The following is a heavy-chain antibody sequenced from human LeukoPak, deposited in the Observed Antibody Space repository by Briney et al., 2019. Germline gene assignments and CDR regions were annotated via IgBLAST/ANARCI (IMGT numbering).Heavy chain of an antibody. CDR3: AKDGYDFWSGYYRPTPGAFDY. Sequence: PGRSLRLSCAASGFTFSSYGMHWARQAPGKGLEWVAVISYDGSNKYYADSVKGRFTISRDNSKNTLYLQMNSLRAEDTAVYYCAKDGYDFWSGYYRPTPGAFDYWGQGTLVTVSS. V-gene: IGHV3-30*18. D-gene: IGHD3-3*01. CDR1: GFTFSSYG. CDR2: ISYDGSNK. J-gene: IGHJ4*02.